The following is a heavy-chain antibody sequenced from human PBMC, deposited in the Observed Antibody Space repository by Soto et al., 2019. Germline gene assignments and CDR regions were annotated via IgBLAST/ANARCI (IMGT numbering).Heavy chain of an antibody. D-gene: IGHD3-3*01. V-gene: IGHV1-2*02. Sequence: GASVKVSCKASGYTFTGYYMHWVRQAPGQGLEWMGWINPNSGGTNYAQKFQGRVTMTRDTSISTAYMELSRLRSDDTAVYYCARDLSGATRDFWSGSTRYYFDYWGQGTLVTVSS. CDR2: INPNSGGT. J-gene: IGHJ4*02. CDR1: GYTFTGYY. CDR3: ARDLSGATRDFWSGSTRYYFDY.